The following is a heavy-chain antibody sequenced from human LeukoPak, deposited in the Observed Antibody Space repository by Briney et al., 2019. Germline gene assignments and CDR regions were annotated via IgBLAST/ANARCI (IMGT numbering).Heavy chain of an antibody. CDR3: AKDHSPGWFDP. D-gene: IGHD5-18*01. J-gene: IGHJ5*02. CDR2: MSGDASST. V-gene: IGHV3-74*01. CDR1: GFTFSDYY. Sequence: PGGSLRLSCAASGFTFSDYYMHWVRQAPGKGLVWVARMSGDASSTDYADSVKGRFTISRDYAKNTLYLQMDSLRVEDTAMYYCAKDHSPGWFDPWGQGTLATVSS.